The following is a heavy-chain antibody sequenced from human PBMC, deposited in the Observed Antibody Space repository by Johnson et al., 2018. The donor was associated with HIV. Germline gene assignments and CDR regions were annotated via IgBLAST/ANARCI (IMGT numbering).Heavy chain of an antibody. CDR2: ISGSGGST. V-gene: IGHV3-23*04. J-gene: IGHJ3*02. CDR3: ARLRGAFDI. Sequence: MQLVESGGGLVQPGGSLRLSCAASGFTFSSYAMSWVRQAPGKGLEWVSAISGSGGSTYYADSVKGRFTISRDNAKNSLYLQMGSLRVEDMAVYYCARLRGAFDIWGQGTMVTVSS. D-gene: IGHD2-21*02. CDR1: GFTFSSYA.